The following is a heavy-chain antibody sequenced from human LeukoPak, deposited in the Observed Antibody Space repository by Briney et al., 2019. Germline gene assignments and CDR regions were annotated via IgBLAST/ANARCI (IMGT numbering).Heavy chain of an antibody. V-gene: IGHV1-46*01. D-gene: IGHD4-17*01. J-gene: IGHJ4*02. CDR3: ARAGDYPFDY. CDR1: GYTFTRYY. CDR2: INPSGGST. Sequence: ASVKVSCKASGYTFTRYYIHWVRQAPGQGLERMGIINPSGGSTTYAQKFQGRVTMTRDTSTSTVYTELSSLRSEDTAVYYCARAGDYPFDYWGQGTLVTVSS.